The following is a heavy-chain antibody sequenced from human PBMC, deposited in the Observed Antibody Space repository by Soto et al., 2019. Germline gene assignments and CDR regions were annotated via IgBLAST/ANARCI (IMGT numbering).Heavy chain of an antibody. Sequence: PGGSLRLSCAAYGYTVSSYWKHWVRQAPGKGLVWVSRINRDGSSTSYADSVKGRFTISRGNAKNTLYLQMNSLRAEDTAVYYCGGVIAYYYDSSGYLDYYYYGMDVWGQGTTVTVSS. CDR2: INRDGSST. CDR1: GYTVSSYW. V-gene: IGHV3-74*01. CDR3: GGVIAYYYDSSGYLDYYYYGMDV. D-gene: IGHD3-22*01. J-gene: IGHJ6*02.